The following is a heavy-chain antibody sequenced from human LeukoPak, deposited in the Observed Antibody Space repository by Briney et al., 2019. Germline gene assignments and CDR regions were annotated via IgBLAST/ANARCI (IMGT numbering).Heavy chain of an antibody. D-gene: IGHD4-17*01. Sequence: SETLSLTCAVYGGSFSGYYWSWIRQPPGKRLEWIGEINHSGSTNYNPSLKSRVTISVDTSKNQFSLKLSSVTAADTAVYYCARGVYGDYYFDYWGQGTLVTVSS. V-gene: IGHV4-34*01. CDR3: ARGVYGDYYFDY. CDR1: GGSFSGYY. CDR2: INHSGST. J-gene: IGHJ4*02.